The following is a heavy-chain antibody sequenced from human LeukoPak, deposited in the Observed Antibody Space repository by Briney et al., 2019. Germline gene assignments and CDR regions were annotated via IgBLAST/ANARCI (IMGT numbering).Heavy chain of an antibody. CDR2: ISESGST. CDR3: ARGQFVVVVAATPYYYYGMDV. CDR1: GGSFSGYY. Sequence: SETLSLTCGVSGGSFSGYYWSWIRQSPGRGLEWIGEISESGSTDYNPSLMSRVTISVDTSKNQFSLKLSSVTAADTAVYYCARGQFVVVVAATPYYYYGMDVWGQGTTVTVSS. V-gene: IGHV4-34*01. D-gene: IGHD2-15*01. J-gene: IGHJ6*02.